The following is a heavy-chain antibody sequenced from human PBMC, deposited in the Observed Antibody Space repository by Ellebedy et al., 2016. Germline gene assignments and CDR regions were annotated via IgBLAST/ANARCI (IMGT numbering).Heavy chain of an antibody. V-gene: IGHV3-30-3*01. CDR2: ISYDGSNK. CDR1: GFTFSSYA. Sequence: GESLKISCAASGFTFSSYAMHWVRQAPGKGLEWVAVISYDGSNKYYADSVKGQFTISRDNAKNSLYLQMNSLRAEDTAVYYCARGSGSSSWYLSVYYFDYWGQGTLVTVSS. D-gene: IGHD6-13*01. J-gene: IGHJ4*02. CDR3: ARGSGSSSWYLSVYYFDY.